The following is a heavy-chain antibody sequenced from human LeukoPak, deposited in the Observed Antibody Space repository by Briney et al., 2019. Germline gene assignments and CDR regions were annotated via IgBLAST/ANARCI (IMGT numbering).Heavy chain of an antibody. V-gene: IGHV3-23*01. CDR2: ISGSGGDT. D-gene: IGHD3-22*01. J-gene: IGHJ6*03. CDR1: GFTCNSYA. CDR3: AKGSGDSSGYYYVYYYYYMDA. Sequence: AGYLRCSCAASGFTCNSYALSWLRQGPGKGLKWVSAISGSGGDTYYADSVKGRFSISKDNSKNTLYLQMNSLRVEDTAVYYCAKGSGDSSGYYYVYYYYYMDAWGKGTMVTVSS.